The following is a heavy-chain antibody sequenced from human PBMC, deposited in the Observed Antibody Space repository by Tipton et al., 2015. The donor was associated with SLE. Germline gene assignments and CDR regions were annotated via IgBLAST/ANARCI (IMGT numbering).Heavy chain of an antibody. CDR2: IYYSGTT. D-gene: IGHD3-9*01. CDR3: AVDISGFDY. CDR1: GGSISSYY. Sequence: TLSLTCTVSGGSISSYYWSWIRQPPGKGLEWIGYIYYSGTTNYNPSLKSRVTISVDTTKNQFSLKLSSVTAADTAVYYCAVDISGFDYWGQRTLVTVSS. V-gene: IGHV4-59*01. J-gene: IGHJ4*02.